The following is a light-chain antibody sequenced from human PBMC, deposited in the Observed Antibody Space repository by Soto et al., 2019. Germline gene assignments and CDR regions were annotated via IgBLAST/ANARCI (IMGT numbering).Light chain of an antibody. CDR1: SSDVGGYDY. CDR3: SSYSTSTDYL. V-gene: IGLV2-14*01. J-gene: IGLJ1*01. CDR2: EVS. Sequence: QSALAQPASVSGSPGQSITISCTGTSSDVGGYDYVSWYQLHPGKAPKLMVFEVSNRPSGVSYRFSGSKSGNTASLTISGLQAEDEADYFCSSYSTSTDYLFGNGTKGTV.